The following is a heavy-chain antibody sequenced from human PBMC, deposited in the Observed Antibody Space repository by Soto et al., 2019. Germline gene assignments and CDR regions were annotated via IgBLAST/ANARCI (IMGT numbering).Heavy chain of an antibody. D-gene: IGHD6-19*01. CDR3: AKAGGIAVPGSHLDY. Sequence: EVQVLEAGGRLVQPGGSLRLSCAASGFTFSSYAMNWVRQAPGKGLEWVSAISGSGRSTDYADSVEGRFTISRDNSKNTLYLQMSSLRAEDTAVYYCAKAGGIAVPGSHLDYWGQGTLVTVSS. CDR2: ISGSGRST. J-gene: IGHJ4*02. V-gene: IGHV3-23*01. CDR1: GFTFSSYA.